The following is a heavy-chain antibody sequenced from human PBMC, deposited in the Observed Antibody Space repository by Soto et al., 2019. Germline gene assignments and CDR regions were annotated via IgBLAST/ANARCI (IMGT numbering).Heavy chain of an antibody. D-gene: IGHD6-19*01. Sequence: GGSLRLSCAASGFTLDAYGMILVRQAPGKGLEWVSGINWNGGSTGYADSVKGRFTISRDNAKNSLYLQMNSLRAEDTALYHCAAVAGTNYYYYMDVWGKGTTVTVSS. J-gene: IGHJ6*03. CDR1: GFTLDAYG. CDR3: AAVAGTNYYYYMDV. CDR2: INWNGGST. V-gene: IGHV3-20*01.